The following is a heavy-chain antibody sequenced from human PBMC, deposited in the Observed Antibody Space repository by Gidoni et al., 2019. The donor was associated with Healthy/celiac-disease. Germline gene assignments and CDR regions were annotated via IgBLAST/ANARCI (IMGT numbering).Heavy chain of an antibody. V-gene: IGHV4-30-2*01. D-gene: IGHD3-22*01. Sequence: QLQLQESGSVLVKPSQTLSLTCAVSGGSISSGGHSWGWIRQPPGKGVEWIGYIYHRGNTCYNPSLKSRITISVDRSKNQFSLKLSSVTAADTAVYYCASFDSDFDYWGQGTLVTVSS. CDR2: IYHRGNT. CDR1: GGSISSGGHS. CDR3: ASFDSDFDY. J-gene: IGHJ4*02.